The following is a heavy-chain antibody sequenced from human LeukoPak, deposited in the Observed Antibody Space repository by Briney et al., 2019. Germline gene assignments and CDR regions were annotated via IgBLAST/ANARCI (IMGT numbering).Heavy chain of an antibody. CDR3: AIDVAGTAEPFDY. J-gene: IGHJ4*02. CDR2: INPNSGGT. V-gene: IGHV1-2*02. D-gene: IGHD6-19*01. CDR1: GYTFTGYY. Sequence: ASVKVSCKASGYTFTGYYMHWVRQAPGQGLEWMGWINPNSGGTNYAQKFQGRVTMTRDTSISTAYMELSRLRSDDTAVYYCAIDVAGTAEPFDYWGQGTLVTVSS.